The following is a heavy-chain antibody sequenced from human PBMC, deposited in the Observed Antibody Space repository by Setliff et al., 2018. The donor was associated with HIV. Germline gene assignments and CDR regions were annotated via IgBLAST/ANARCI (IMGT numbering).Heavy chain of an antibody. Sequence: SETLSLTCTVSGASISSSSHHWAWIRQPPGKGLEWIGNIYYSGSTYYNPSLKSRVTISVDTSKNQFSLKLSSVTAADTAVYYCARRTLITGYDYWGQGTLVTVSS. V-gene: IGHV4-39*01. CDR2: IYYSGST. J-gene: IGHJ4*02. CDR3: ARRTLITGYDY. D-gene: IGHD3-16*01. CDR1: GASISSSSHH.